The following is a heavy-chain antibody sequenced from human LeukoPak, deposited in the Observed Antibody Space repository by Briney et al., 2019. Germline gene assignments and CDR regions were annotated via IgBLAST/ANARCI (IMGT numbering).Heavy chain of an antibody. CDR1: GGSFSGYY. V-gene: IGHV4-34*01. Sequence: PSETLSLTCAVYGGSFSGYYWSWIRQPPGKGLEWIGEISHSGGTNYNPSLKSRVTISVDTSKNQFSLKLSSVTAADTAVYYCARGTPDYWGQGTLVTVSS. CDR3: ARGTPDY. CDR2: ISHSGGT. J-gene: IGHJ4*02.